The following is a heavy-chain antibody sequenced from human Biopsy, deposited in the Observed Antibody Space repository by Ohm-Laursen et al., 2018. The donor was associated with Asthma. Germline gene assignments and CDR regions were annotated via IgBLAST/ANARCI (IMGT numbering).Heavy chain of an antibody. Sequence: SLRLSCSASGFVFSQCGMHWVRQAPGKGLEWVALISKDGILTNYADSVKGRFTISRDDSKNTLYLQMNSLRPDDTAVCYCARDVMEWYLPAFDFWGQGTLVTVSS. CDR2: ISKDGILT. J-gene: IGHJ4*02. CDR1: GFVFSQCG. D-gene: IGHD3-3*01. CDR3: ARDVMEWYLPAFDF. V-gene: IGHV3-30*03.